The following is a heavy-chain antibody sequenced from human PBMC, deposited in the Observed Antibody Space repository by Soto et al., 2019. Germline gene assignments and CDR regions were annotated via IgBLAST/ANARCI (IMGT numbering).Heavy chain of an antibody. D-gene: IGHD3-3*01. J-gene: IGHJ5*02. CDR3: ARGPLFEWLDYFAP. CDR1: RDTFSNYS. Sequence: QVQLVQCGAEVKKPGSSVKVSCKASRDTFSNYSFNWVRQAPGQGLEWMGRFIPILGIANYAQKFQGRVTLTADTSTSTAYMELRTLRSEDTAVYYCARGPLFEWLDYFAPWGQGTLVTVSS. CDR2: FIPILGIA. V-gene: IGHV1-69*02.